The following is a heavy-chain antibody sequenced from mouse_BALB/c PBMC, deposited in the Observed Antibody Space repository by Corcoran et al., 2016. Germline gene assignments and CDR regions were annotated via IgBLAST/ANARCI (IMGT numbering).Heavy chain of an antibody. V-gene: IGHV3-6*02. CDR3: VRVGGYYWYCDV. CDR2: ISNDGSN. CDR1: GYSITSGYY. D-gene: IGHD2-2*01. Sequence: DVQLQESGPGLVKPSQSLSLTCSVTGYSITSGYYWNWIRQFPGNKLEWMGYISNDGSNNYNPSLKNRIAITRDTSKNQFFLKLNSVTTEDTATYYCVRVGGYYWYCDVWGAGTTVTVSS. J-gene: IGHJ1*01.